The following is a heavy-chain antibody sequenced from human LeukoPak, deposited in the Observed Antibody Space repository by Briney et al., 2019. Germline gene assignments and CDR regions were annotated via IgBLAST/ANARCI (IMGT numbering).Heavy chain of an antibody. Sequence: GGSLRLSCAASGFTFSSYSMNWVRQAPGKGLEWVSYISSSSSTIYYADSVKGRFTISRDNAKNSLYLQMNSLRAEDTAVYYCARLYSSSWYGYFQHWGQGTLVTVSS. V-gene: IGHV3-48*04. CDR1: GFTFSSYS. CDR2: ISSSSSTI. D-gene: IGHD6-13*01. CDR3: ARLYSSSWYGYFQH. J-gene: IGHJ1*01.